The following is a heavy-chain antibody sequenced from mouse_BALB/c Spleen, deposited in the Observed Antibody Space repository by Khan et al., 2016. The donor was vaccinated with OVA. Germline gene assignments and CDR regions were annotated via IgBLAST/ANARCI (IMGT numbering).Heavy chain of an antibody. CDR3: ARNPFAY. CDR2: IDPYDSEI. V-gene: IGHV1-52*01. CDR1: GYTFTSYW. Sequence: QVQLQQPGAELVRPGASVNLSCKASGYTFTSYWMNWIKQRPEQGLEWIGRIDPYDSEIQYNQIFKDKALLTVDKSSSTAYMQLNSLTSEDSAVYYCARNPFAYWGQGTLVTVST. J-gene: IGHJ3*01.